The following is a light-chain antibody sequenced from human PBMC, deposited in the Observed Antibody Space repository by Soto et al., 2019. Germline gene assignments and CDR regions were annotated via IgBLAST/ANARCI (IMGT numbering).Light chain of an antibody. CDR1: NSNIGAGYD. CDR3: HSPNRSQHGYV. V-gene: IGLV1-40*01. J-gene: IGLJ1*01. CDR2: GNT. Sequence: QSVLAQPPSVSGAPGQRVTISCTGSNSNIGAGYDVHWYQQLPGTAPKLLIYGNTNRHSGVPDRFSGSTSCTSASLSITGLMADDEADYYCHSPNRSQHGYVFAT.